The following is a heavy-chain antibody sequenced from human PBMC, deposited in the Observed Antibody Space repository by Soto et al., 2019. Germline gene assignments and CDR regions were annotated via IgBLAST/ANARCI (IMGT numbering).Heavy chain of an antibody. CDR3: ARDGYSSSWYRFDY. D-gene: IGHD6-13*01. CDR2: IIPILGIA. V-gene: IGHV1-69*04. Sequence: ASVKVSCXASGGTFSSYTISWVRQAPGQGLEWMGRIIPILGIANYAQKFQGRVTITADKSTSTAYMELSSLRSEDTAVYYCARDGYSSSWYRFDYWGQGTLVTVSS. CDR1: GGTFSSYT. J-gene: IGHJ4*02.